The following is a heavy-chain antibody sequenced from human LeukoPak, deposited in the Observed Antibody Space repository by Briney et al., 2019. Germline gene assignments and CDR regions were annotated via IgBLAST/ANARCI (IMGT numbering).Heavy chain of an antibody. CDR3: AKATSGSSSIDY. Sequence: GGSLRLSCAASGFTFSSYAMSWVRQAPGKGLEWVSAISGSGGSTYYADSVKGRFTISRDNSKNTLYLQMNSLGVEDTAVYYCAKATSGSSSIDYWGQGTLVTVSS. D-gene: IGHD1-26*01. J-gene: IGHJ4*02. V-gene: IGHV3-23*01. CDR2: ISGSGGST. CDR1: GFTFSSYA.